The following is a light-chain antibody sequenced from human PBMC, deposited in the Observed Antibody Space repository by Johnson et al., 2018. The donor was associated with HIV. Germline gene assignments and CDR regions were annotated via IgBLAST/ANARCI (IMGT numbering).Light chain of an antibody. Sequence: QSVLTQPPSVSAAPGQKVTISCSGSSSNVGSNSVSWYRHFPETAPKVLIYDNDKRPSGIPDRFSASKSGTSATLGITGLQTGDEADYYCGVWDSSLSAHYVFGSGTQIVVL. CDR1: SSNVGSNS. V-gene: IGLV1-51*01. CDR2: DND. CDR3: GVWDSSLSAHYV. J-gene: IGLJ1*01.